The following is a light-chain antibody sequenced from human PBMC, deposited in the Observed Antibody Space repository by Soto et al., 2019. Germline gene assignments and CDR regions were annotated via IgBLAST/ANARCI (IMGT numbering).Light chain of an antibody. CDR2: LDS. Sequence: DIVMTQSPLSLPVTPGEPASISCRSSQSLLHSNGYNYLDWYLQKPGQSPQLLIYLDSNRASGVPDRFSGSGSGTDFTLKISRVEAEDVGVYYCMQALQTPLTFGPGTKVDIK. CDR3: MQALQTPLT. J-gene: IGKJ3*01. CDR1: QSLLHSNGYNY. V-gene: IGKV2-28*01.